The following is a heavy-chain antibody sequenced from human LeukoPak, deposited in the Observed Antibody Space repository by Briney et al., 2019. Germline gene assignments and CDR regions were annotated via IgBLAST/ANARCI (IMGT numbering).Heavy chain of an antibody. CDR3: AREVERGSFDY. J-gene: IGHJ4*02. D-gene: IGHD1-1*01. CDR1: GYTFTSYG. Sequence: ASVKVSCKASGYTFTSYGISWVRQAPGQGLEWMGWISAYNGNTNYAQKFQGRVTITADESTSTAYMELSSLRSEDTAVYYCAREVERGSFDYWGQGTLVTVSS. V-gene: IGHV1-18*01. CDR2: ISAYNGNT.